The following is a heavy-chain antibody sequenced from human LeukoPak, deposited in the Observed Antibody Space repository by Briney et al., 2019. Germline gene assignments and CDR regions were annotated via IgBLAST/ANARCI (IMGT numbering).Heavy chain of an antibody. CDR3: ARVEGSCRGAGCYPFSFDD. D-gene: IGHD2-15*01. V-gene: IGHV4-4*02. Sequence: SETLSLTCAVSGGSISSSNRWSWVRQPPGKGLEWIGEIYHSGSTNYNPSLKSRVTISVDKSKNQFSLKLSSVTAADTAVYYCARVEGSCRGAGCYPFSFDDWGQGNLVTVSS. CDR2: IYHSGST. J-gene: IGHJ4*02. CDR1: GGSISSSNR.